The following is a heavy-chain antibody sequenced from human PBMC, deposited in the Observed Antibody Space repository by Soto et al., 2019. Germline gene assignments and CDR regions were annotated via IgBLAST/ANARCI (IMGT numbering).Heavy chain of an antibody. CDR3: AKDKGSSGWSRIDAFDI. CDR2: TSGSGGTT. V-gene: IGHV3-23*01. CDR1: GFSFSDHG. J-gene: IGHJ3*02. Sequence: GGSLRLSCEASGFSFSDHGMSWVRQAPGKGLEWVSVTSGSGGTTYYVDSVKGRFTISRDNSKNTLYLQMNSLRAEDTAVYYCAKDKGSSGWSRIDAFDIWGQGTMVTVSS. D-gene: IGHD6-19*01.